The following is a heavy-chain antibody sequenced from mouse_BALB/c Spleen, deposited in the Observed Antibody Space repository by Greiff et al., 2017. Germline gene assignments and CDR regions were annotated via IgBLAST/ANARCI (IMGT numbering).Heavy chain of an antibody. CDR1: GFTFSDYY. D-gene: IGHD1-1*01. J-gene: IGHJ4*01. Sequence: EVQGVESGGGLVKPGGSLKLSCAASGFTFSDYYMYWVRQTPAKRPEWVATISDGGSYTYYPDSVKGRFTISRDNAKNNLYLQISSLKSEDTAMYYCARDLEYDYGYAMDYWGQGTSVTVSS. V-gene: IGHV5-4*02. CDR3: ARDLEYDYGYAMDY. CDR2: ISDGGSYT.